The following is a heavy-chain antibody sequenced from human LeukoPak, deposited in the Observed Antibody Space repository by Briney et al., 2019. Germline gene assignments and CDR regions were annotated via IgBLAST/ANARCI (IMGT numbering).Heavy chain of an antibody. CDR2: ISYDGSNK. J-gene: IGHJ4*02. CDR1: GFTFSSYS. Sequence: GGSLRLSCAASGFTFSSYSMNWVRQAPGKGLEWVAVISYDGSNKYYADSVKGRFTISRDNSKNTLYLQMNSLRAEDTAVYYCARRYCSGGNCYHIDYWGQGTLVTVSS. D-gene: IGHD2-15*01. V-gene: IGHV3-30*03. CDR3: ARRYCSGGNCYHIDY.